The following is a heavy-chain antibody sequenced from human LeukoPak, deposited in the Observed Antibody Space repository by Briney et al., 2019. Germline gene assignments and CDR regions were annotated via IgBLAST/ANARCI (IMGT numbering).Heavy chain of an antibody. CDR2: IRSKADSYTT. V-gene: IGHV3-73*01. CDR3: RAAVAGDYFDL. CDR1: GFTLSGAA. Sequence: GGSLRLSCAASGFTLSGAAMHWVRQASGKGLEWLGRIRSKADSYTTAYAASVKGRFTVSRDDSKNAAYLQMNSLKTEDTAVYYCRAAVAGDYFDLWGRGTLVTVSS. J-gene: IGHJ2*01. D-gene: IGHD6-19*01.